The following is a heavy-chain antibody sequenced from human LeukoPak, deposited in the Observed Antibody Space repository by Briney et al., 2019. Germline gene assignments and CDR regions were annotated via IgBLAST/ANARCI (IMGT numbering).Heavy chain of an antibody. CDR2: ISSSGSTI. D-gene: IGHD5-24*01. Sequence: PGGSLRLSCAASGFSFENYNMNWVRQAPGKGLEWVSYISSSGSTIYYADSVKGRFTISRDNAKNSLYLQMNSLRAEDAAVYYCARERARWEMATTYYFDYWGQGTLVTVSS. J-gene: IGHJ4*02. V-gene: IGHV3-48*04. CDR3: ARERARWEMATTYYFDY. CDR1: GFSFENYN.